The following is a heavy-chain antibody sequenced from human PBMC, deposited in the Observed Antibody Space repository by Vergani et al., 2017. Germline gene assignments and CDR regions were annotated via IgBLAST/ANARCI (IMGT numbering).Heavy chain of an antibody. CDR2: IYPGDSAT. D-gene: IGHD5-24*01. Sequence: EVQLVQSGAEVKKPGESLKISCKGSGYSFTSYWIGWVRQMPGKGLEWMGIIYPGDSATRYSPSFQGQVTISADKSISTAYLQWSSLKASDTAMYYCARVVDGYNSGHPWVLSPLFDYWGQGTLVTVSS. J-gene: IGHJ4*02. V-gene: IGHV5-51*01. CDR1: GYSFTSYW. CDR3: ARVVDGYNSGHPWVLSPLFDY.